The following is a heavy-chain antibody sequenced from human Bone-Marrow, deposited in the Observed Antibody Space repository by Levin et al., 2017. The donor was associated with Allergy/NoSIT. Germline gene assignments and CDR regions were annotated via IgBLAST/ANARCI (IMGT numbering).Heavy chain of an antibody. V-gene: IGHV3-23*01. CDR3: VKEDFWSGWD. J-gene: IGHJ3*01. CDR1: GFTFSSYG. CDR2: IVTTGGGA. Sequence: GGSLRLSCAASGFTFSSYGMHWVRQAPGKGLEWVAKIVTTGGGAYYADSVKGRFTVSRANSTNMVYLQMNSLRVEDTAVYFCVKEDFWSGWDWGQGTMVTVSS. D-gene: IGHD3-3*01.